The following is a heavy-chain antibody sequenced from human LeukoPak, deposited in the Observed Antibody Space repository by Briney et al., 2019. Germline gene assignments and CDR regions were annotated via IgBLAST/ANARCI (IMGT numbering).Heavy chain of an antibody. CDR3: VRWRWLQSEFDY. D-gene: IGHD5-24*01. CDR2: IKVDGSEK. Sequence: GGSLRLSCAASGFTFSSYWMSWVRQTPQKGLEWVASIKVDGSEKFYVESVKGRFTISRDNAQSSLSLQMNSLRVEDTAIYYCVRWRWLQSEFDYWGQGTLVTV. J-gene: IGHJ4*02. V-gene: IGHV3-7*01. CDR1: GFTFSSYW.